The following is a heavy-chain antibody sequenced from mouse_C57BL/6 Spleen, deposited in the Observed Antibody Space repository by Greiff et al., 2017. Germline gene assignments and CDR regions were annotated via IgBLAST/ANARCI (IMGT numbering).Heavy chain of an antibody. CDR1: GYSFNDYN. D-gene: IGHD1-1*01. CDR3: AKRATTVVEGYAMDY. V-gene: IGHV1-39*01. Sequence: ESQLQQSGPELVKPGASVKISCKASGYSFNDYNMNWVKQSNGKSLEWIGVINPNYGTTSFNQKFKGKATLTVDQSSSTAYMEHKQLSSEDSEVYDGAKRATTVVEGYAMDYWGQGTSVTVSS. J-gene: IGHJ4*01. CDR2: INPNYGTT.